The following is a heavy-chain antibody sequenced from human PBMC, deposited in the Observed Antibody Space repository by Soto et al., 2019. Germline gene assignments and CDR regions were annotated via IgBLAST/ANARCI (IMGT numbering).Heavy chain of an antibody. CDR2: IIPIFGTA. CDR1: GGTFSSYA. D-gene: IGHD3-22*01. CDR3: AREAGYYYDSSGYYQEYYFDY. Sequence: QVQLVQSGAEVKKPGSSVKVSCKASGGTFSSYAISWVRQAPGQGLEWMGGIIPIFGTANYAQKFQGRVKITADESTSTAYMELSRLRSEDTAVYYCAREAGYYYDSSGYYQEYYFDYWGQGTLVTVSS. V-gene: IGHV1-69*01. J-gene: IGHJ4*02.